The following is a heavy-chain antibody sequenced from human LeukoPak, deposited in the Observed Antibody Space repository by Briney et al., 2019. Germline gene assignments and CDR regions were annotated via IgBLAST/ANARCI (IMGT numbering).Heavy chain of an antibody. CDR2: ISRSSSTI. CDR3: ARDLGIAAFVY. V-gene: IGHV3-48*04. J-gene: IGHJ4*02. Sequence: PGGSLRLSCAASGFTFNSYSMNWVRQAPGKGLEWVSYISRSSSTIYYADSVKGRFTISRDNAKNSLYLQMNSLRAEDTAVYYCARDLGIAAFVYWGQGTLVTVSS. CDR1: GFTFNSYS. D-gene: IGHD6-13*01.